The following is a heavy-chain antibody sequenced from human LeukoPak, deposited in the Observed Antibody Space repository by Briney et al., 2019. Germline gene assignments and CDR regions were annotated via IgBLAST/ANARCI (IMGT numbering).Heavy chain of an antibody. D-gene: IGHD6-19*01. V-gene: IGHV3-30*04. CDR3: ARDPTIFIAVAGTNYFDY. Sequence: PGGSLRLSCAASTFTLSSYAMHWVRQAPGKGLERVAVISYDGSNEYYADSVKGRFTISRDNSKNTLYLQMNSLRAEDTAVYYCARDPTIFIAVAGTNYFDYWGQGTLVTVSS. CDR1: TFTLSSYA. J-gene: IGHJ4*02. CDR2: ISYDGSNE.